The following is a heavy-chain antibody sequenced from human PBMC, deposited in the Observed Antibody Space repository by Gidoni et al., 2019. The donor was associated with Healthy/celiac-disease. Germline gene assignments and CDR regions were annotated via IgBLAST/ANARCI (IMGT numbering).Heavy chain of an antibody. CDR3: ATIAAAGMVADY. CDR2: IIPILGIA. Sequence: QVQLVQSGAEVKKPGSSVKVSCKASGGTFSSYAISWVRQAPGQGLEWMGRIIPILGIANYAQKFQGRVTITADKSTSTAYMELSSLRSEDTAVYYCATIAAAGMVADYWGQGTLVTVSS. J-gene: IGHJ4*02. D-gene: IGHD6-13*01. CDR1: GGTFSSYA. V-gene: IGHV1-69*09.